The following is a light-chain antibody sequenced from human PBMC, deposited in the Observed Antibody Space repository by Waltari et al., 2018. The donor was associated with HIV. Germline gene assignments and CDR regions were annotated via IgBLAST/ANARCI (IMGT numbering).Light chain of an antibody. CDR2: QGT. Sequence: SYELTQPPSVSVSPGQTASITCSGDKLGDKYACWYQQKSGQSPVLVIYQGTKRPSGIPVRFSGSNSGNTATLTISGTQAMDEADYYCQAWDSSTAVLFGGGTKLTVL. J-gene: IGLJ2*01. CDR1: KLGDKY. V-gene: IGLV3-1*01. CDR3: QAWDSSTAVL.